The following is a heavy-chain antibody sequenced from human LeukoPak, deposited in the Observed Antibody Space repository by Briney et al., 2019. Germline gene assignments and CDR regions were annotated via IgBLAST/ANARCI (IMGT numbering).Heavy chain of an antibody. CDR2: IIPIFGTA. V-gene: IGHV1-69*13. CDR1: GGTFSSYA. Sequence: SVKVSCKASGGTFSSYAISWVRQAPGQGLEWMGGIIPIFGTANYAQKFQGRVTITADESTSTAYMELSSLRSEDTAVYYCAKTMETPPSFLSLAYDYYGMDVWGQGTTVTISS. D-gene: IGHD3-3*01. J-gene: IGHJ6*02. CDR3: AKTMETPPSFLSLAYDYYGMDV.